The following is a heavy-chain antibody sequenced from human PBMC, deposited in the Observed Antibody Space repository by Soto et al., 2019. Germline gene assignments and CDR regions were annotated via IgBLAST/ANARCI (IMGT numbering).Heavy chain of an antibody. Sequence: SETLSLTCAVSGGSISSGGYSWSWIRQPPGKGLEWIGYIYHSGSTYYNPSLKSRVTISVDRSKNQFSLKLSSVTAADTAVYYCARGGYGTPNDYSGKGPLVTVSS. J-gene: IGHJ4*02. CDR2: IYHSGST. CDR3: ARGGYGTPNDY. CDR1: GGSISSGGYS. V-gene: IGHV4-30-2*01. D-gene: IGHD1-1*01.